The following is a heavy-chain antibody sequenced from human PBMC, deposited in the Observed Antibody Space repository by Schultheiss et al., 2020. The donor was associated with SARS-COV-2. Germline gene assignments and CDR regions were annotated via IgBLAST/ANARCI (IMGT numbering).Heavy chain of an antibody. CDR3: ARVGPYYYGMDV. J-gene: IGHJ6*02. Sequence: SETLSLTCTVSGGSISSSSYYWGWIRQPPGKGLEWIGSIYYSGSTYYNPSLKSRVTISVDTSKNQFSLKLSSVTAADTAVYYCARVGPYYYGMDVWGQGTTVTVSS. CDR1: GGSISSSSYY. V-gene: IGHV4-39*01. CDR2: IYYSGST.